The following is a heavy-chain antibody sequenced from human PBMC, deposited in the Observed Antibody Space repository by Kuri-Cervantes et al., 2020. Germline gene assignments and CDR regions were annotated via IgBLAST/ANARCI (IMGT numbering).Heavy chain of an antibody. Sequence: SETLSLTCTVSGDSIRRSTYFWGWIRQPPGKGLEWIGNIYYTGTTYYNPSLKSRVTIFVDTSKNQFTLKLSSVTAADTAAYYCARQHPYYYDSSGYYRGDWFDPWGQGTLVTVSS. D-gene: IGHD3-22*01. CDR2: IYYTGTT. J-gene: IGHJ5*02. V-gene: IGHV4-39*01. CDR3: ARQHPYYYDSSGYYRGDWFDP. CDR1: GDSIRRSTYF.